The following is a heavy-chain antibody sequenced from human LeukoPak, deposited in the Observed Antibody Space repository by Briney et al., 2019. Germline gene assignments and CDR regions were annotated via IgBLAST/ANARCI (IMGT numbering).Heavy chain of an antibody. CDR1: GYSISSGYY. D-gene: IGHD2-15*01. Sequence: SETLSLTCTVSGYSISSGYYWGWIRQPPGKGLEWIGSIYHSGSTYYNPSLKSRVTISVDTSKNQFSLKLSSVTAADTAVYYCARHSYCSGGSCYSFGSDYWGQGTLVTVSS. J-gene: IGHJ4*02. CDR3: ARHSYCSGGSCYSFGSDY. CDR2: IYHSGST. V-gene: IGHV4-38-2*02.